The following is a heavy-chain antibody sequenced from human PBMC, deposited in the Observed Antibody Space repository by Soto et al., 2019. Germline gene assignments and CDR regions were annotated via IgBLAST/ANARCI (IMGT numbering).Heavy chain of an antibody. J-gene: IGHJ4*02. Sequence: EVQLVESGGGLVQPGGSLRLSCAASGFTFSSYWMHWVRQAPGKGLVWVSRINSDGSSTSYADSVKGRFTISRDNSKNTLYLQMNSLRAEDTAVYYCAKDGGGSYQYYFDYWGQGTLVTVSS. V-gene: IGHV3-74*01. D-gene: IGHD1-26*01. CDR3: AKDGGGSYQYYFDY. CDR2: INSDGSST. CDR1: GFTFSSYW.